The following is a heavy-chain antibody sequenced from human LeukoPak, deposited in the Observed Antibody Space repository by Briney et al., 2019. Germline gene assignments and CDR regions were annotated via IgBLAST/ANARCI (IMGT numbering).Heavy chain of an antibody. D-gene: IGHD2-2*01. CDR2: IYYTGST. CDR1: GGSISDYY. Sequence: SETLSLTCTVSGGSISDYYWTWIRQPPGKGLEWIGYIYYTGSTNYNPSLKSRVTISVDTPKNQFSLKLTSVTAADTAVYYCATYCSSTSCYGSYYYYGMDVWGQGTTVTVSS. CDR3: ATYCSSTSCYGSYYYYGMDV. V-gene: IGHV4-59*01. J-gene: IGHJ6*02.